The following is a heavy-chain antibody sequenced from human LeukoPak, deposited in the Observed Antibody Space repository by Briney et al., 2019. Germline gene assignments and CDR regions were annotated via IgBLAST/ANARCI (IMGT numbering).Heavy chain of an antibody. Sequence: PSETLSLTCTVSGGSISSHYWSWIRQPPGKGLEWIGYIYYSGSTNYNPSLKSRVTISIDTSKNQFSLKLSSVTAADTAVYYCARVPVLPFGGFDIWGQGTMVTVSS. V-gene: IGHV4-59*11. CDR3: ARVPVLPFGGFDI. J-gene: IGHJ3*02. CDR1: GGSISSHY. CDR2: IYYSGST. D-gene: IGHD2/OR15-2a*01.